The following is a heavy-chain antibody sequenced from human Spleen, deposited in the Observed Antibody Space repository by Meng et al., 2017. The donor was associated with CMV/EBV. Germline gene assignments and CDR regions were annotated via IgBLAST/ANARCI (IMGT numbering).Heavy chain of an antibody. CDR3: ARGGSGLVVIGISTYYYYAMDV. V-gene: IGHV3-21*01. Sequence: GESLKISCAASGFTFSSYSMNWVRQAPGKGLEWVSSISSSSSYTYYADSVKGRFTISRDNAKKSLYLQMNSLRAEDTAVYYCARGGSGLVVIGISTYYYYAMDVWGQGTTVTVSS. D-gene: IGHD2-21*01. CDR2: ISSSSSYT. CDR1: GFTFSSYS. J-gene: IGHJ6*02.